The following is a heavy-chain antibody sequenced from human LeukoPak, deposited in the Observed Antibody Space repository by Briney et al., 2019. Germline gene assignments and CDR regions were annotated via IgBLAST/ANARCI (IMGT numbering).Heavy chain of an antibody. Sequence: PGCSLPLSCAPSGFTFSSYAMHWLRQAPGAGLEWLALIWYDRGTKWYADSVKGRFTASSDYSKNTLYLQMNSLRAEDTAVYFCARDFYEDSSGFSCDEGYFDYWGQGTLVTVSS. CDR1: GFTFSSYA. CDR3: ARDFYEDSSGFSCDEGYFDY. CDR2: IWYDRGTK. V-gene: IGHV3-33*01. D-gene: IGHD3-22*01. J-gene: IGHJ4*02.